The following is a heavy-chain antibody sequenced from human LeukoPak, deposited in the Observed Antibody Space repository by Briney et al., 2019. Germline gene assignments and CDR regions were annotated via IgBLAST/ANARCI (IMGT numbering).Heavy chain of an antibody. D-gene: IGHD3-22*01. V-gene: IGHV3-20*04. CDR2: INWNGGST. Sequence: PGGSLRLSCAASGLTFDDYGMSWVRQAPGKGLEWVSGINWNGGSTGYADSVKGRFTISRDNAKNSLYLQMNSLRAEDTALYYCARDYYDSSGYYKTQYYFDYWGQGTLVTVSS. J-gene: IGHJ4*02. CDR3: ARDYYDSSGYYKTQYYFDY. CDR1: GLTFDDYG.